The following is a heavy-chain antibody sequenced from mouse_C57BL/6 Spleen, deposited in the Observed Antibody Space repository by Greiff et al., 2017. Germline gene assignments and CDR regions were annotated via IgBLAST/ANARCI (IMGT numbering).Heavy chain of an antibody. CDR2: IHPNSGST. CDR3: ASPHITTVGYV. CDR1: GYTFTSYW. Sequence: QVQLQQPGAELVKPGASVKLSCKASGYTFTSYWMPWVKQRPGQGLEWIGMIHPNSGSTNYNEKFKSKATLTVDKSSSTAYMQLSSLTSEDSAVYYCASPHITTVGYVWGTGTTVTVSS. D-gene: IGHD1-1*01. V-gene: IGHV1-64*01. J-gene: IGHJ1*03.